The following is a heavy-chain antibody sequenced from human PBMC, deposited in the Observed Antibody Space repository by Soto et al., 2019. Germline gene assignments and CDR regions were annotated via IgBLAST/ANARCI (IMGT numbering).Heavy chain of an antibody. CDR2: IYWDDDK. CDR3: AHRPYGDYPIDY. Sequence: SGPTLVNPTQTLTLTCTFSGFSLNTSGVGVGWIRQPPGKALEWLALIYWDDDKRYSPSLKSRLTITKDTSKNQVVLTMTNMDPVDTGTCYCAHRPYGDYPIDYWGQGTLVTVSS. V-gene: IGHV2-5*02. J-gene: IGHJ4*02. CDR1: GFSLNTSGVG. D-gene: IGHD4-17*01.